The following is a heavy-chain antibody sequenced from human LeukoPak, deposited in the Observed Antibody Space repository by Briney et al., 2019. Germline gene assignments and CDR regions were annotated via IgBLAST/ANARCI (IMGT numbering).Heavy chain of an antibody. CDR3: AKDSKRENLWQQLAY. CDR2: IRYNGGNK. Sequence: GGSLRPSCAASGFTFSSYDMHWVRQAPGKGLEWVAFIRYNGGNKYYTDSVKGRFTISRDNSKNTLYLQMNSLRVEDTAVYYCAKDSKRENLWQQLAYWGQGTLVTVSS. J-gene: IGHJ4*02. V-gene: IGHV3-30*02. D-gene: IGHD6-13*01. CDR1: GFTFSSYD.